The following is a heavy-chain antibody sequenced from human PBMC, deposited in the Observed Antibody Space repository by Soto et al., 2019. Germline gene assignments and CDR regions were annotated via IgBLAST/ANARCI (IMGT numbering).Heavy chain of an antibody. D-gene: IGHD3-22*01. V-gene: IGHV1-69*13. CDR3: ARGRIVVVTHSYFDY. Sequence: SVKVSCKASGGTFSSYAISWVRQAPGQGLEWMGGIIPIFGTANYEQKFQGRVTITADESTSTAYMELSSLRSEDTAVYYCARGRIVVVTHSYFDYWGQGTLVTVSS. CDR1: GGTFSSYA. CDR2: IIPIFGTA. J-gene: IGHJ4*02.